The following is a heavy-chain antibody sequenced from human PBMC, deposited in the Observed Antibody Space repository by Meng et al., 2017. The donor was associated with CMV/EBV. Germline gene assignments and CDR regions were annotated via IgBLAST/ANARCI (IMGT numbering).Heavy chain of an antibody. D-gene: IGHD5-18*01. CDR1: GGSISSYY. CDR2: IYYSGST. CDR3: ARGGYSYGFDY. J-gene: IGHJ4*02. Sequence: GSLRLSCTVSGGSISSYYWSWIRQPPGKGLEWIGYIYYSGSTNYNPSLKSRVTISVDTSKNQYSLMLSSGTAADTAVYYCARGGYSYGFDYWGQGTLVTVSS. V-gene: IGHV4-59*12.